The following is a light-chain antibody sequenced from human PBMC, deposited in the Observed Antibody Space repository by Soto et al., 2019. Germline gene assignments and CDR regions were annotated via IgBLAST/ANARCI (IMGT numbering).Light chain of an antibody. CDR1: QSVSSY. CDR3: QQRRH. V-gene: IGKV3-11*01. J-gene: IGKJ4*01. CDR2: DAS. Sequence: IVLTQSPATLSLSPGERATLSCRASQSVSSYLAWYQQKPGQAPRLLIYDASNRATGIPARFSGSGSGTHFSLSLGRLVPEDFAVYCCQQRRHFGGGTKGASK.